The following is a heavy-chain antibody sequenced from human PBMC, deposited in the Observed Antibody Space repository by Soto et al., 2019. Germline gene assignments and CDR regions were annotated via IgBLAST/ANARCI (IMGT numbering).Heavy chain of an antibody. J-gene: IGHJ4*02. D-gene: IGHD4-17*01. V-gene: IGHV3-9*02. CDR2: ISSNSATI. Sequence: EVQLVESGGGLVQPGRSLRLSCVASGFIADDYAMHWVRQAPGKGLEWVSGISSNSATINYADSVKGRFTISRDNAKNSLLLKMNSLRPEDTAFYYCVKDMKWGGMTTIHYFDSWGQGTLVTVSS. CDR3: VKDMKWGGMTTIHYFDS. CDR1: GFIADDYA.